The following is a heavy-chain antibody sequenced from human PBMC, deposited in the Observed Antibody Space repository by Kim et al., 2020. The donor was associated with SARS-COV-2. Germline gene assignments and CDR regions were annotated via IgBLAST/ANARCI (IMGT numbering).Heavy chain of an antibody. CDR1: GFTFDDYA. Sequence: GGSLRLSCAASGFTFDDYAMHWVRQAPGKGLEWVSLISGDGGSTYYADSVKGRFTISRDNSKNSLYLQMNSLRTEDTALYYCAKDDAILTETADYYYGMDVWGQGTTVTVSS. CDR3: AKDDAILTETADYYYGMDV. D-gene: IGHD3-9*01. CDR2: ISGDGGST. J-gene: IGHJ6*02. V-gene: IGHV3-43*02.